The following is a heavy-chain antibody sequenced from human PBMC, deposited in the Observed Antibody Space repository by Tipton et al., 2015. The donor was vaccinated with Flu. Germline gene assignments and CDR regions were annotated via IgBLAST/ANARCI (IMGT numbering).Heavy chain of an antibody. CDR1: GDSIGSPYY. CDR3: ARVRSVTTLDY. V-gene: IGHV4-38-2*02. Sequence: TLSLTCSVSGDSIGSPYYWAWIRQPPGKGLEWIGNAHQTGSTYYNPSLMSRVTISVDTSKSQFSLSLASVTAADTAVYFCARVRSVTTLDYWGEGTLVTVSS. D-gene: IGHD4-17*01. CDR2: AHQTGST. J-gene: IGHJ4*02.